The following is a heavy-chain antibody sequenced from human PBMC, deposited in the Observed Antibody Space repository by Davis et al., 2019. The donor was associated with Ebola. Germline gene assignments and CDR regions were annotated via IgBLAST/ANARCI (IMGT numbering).Heavy chain of an antibody. J-gene: IGHJ3*02. CDR3: ARDRGVLHAFDI. CDR1: GGSISSHY. D-gene: IGHD3-10*01. Sequence: PSETLSLTCTVSGGSISSHYWSWIRQPPGKGLEWIGYIYYSGSTYYNPSLKSRVIMSLDTSMNQFSLKLSSVTAADTAVYYCARDRGVLHAFDIWGQGTVVTVSS. V-gene: IGHV4-59*11. CDR2: IYYSGST.